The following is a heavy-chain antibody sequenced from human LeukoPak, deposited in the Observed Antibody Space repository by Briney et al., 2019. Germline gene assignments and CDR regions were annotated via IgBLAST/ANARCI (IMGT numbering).Heavy chain of an antibody. CDR1: GFTFSSYA. Sequence: GGSLRLSCAASGFTFSSYAMHWVRQAPGKGLEGVAEISYDGSNKYYADSVKGRLTISRDNSKSTLYLQMNSLRAEDTATYYCARSPYYDILAGFYYYFDYWGQGTLVTVSS. J-gene: IGHJ4*02. D-gene: IGHD3-9*01. CDR3: ARSPYYDILAGFYYYFDY. CDR2: ISYDGSNK. V-gene: IGHV3-30-3*01.